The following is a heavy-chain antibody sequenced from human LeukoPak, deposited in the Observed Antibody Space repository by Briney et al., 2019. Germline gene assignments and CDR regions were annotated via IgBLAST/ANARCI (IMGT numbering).Heavy chain of an antibody. Sequence: QTGGSLRLSCAASGFTFSSYGMHWVRQAPGKGLEWVAVISYDGSNKYYADSVKGRFTISRDNSKNTLYLQMNSLRAEDTAVYYCAKDIMVRGVITPVFYYYYGMDVWGQGTTVTVSS. CDR3: AKDIMVRGVITPVFYYYYGMDV. V-gene: IGHV3-30*18. CDR1: GFTFSSYG. J-gene: IGHJ6*02. CDR2: ISYDGSNK. D-gene: IGHD3-10*01.